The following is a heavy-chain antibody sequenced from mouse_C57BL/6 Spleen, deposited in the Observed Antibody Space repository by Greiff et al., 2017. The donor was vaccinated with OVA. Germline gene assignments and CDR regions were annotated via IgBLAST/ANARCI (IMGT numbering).Heavy chain of an antibody. J-gene: IGHJ2*01. CDR1: GYAFSSSW. V-gene: IGHV1-82*01. CDR3: AREGGNYGGHFDY. CDR2: IYPGDGDT. D-gene: IGHD2-1*01. Sequence: QVQLQQSGPELVKPGASVKISCKASGYAFSSSWMNWVKQRPGKGLEWIGRIYPGDGDTNYNGKFKGKATLTADKSSSTAYMQLSSLTSEDSAVYFCAREGGNYGGHFDYWGQGTTLTVSS.